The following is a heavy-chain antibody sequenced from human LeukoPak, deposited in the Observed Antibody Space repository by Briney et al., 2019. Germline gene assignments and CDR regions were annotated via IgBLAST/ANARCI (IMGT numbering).Heavy chain of an antibody. CDR3: ARGRGYGMDV. CDR2: IFYSGST. J-gene: IGHJ6*02. V-gene: IGHV4-30-4*01. Sequence: SETLSLTCTVPGGSISSGDYYWSWVRQPPGKGLEWIGYIFYSGSTYYNPSLKSRVTISVDTSKNQLSLKLSSVTAADTAVYYCARGRGYGMDVWGQGTTVTVSS. CDR1: GGSISSGDYY.